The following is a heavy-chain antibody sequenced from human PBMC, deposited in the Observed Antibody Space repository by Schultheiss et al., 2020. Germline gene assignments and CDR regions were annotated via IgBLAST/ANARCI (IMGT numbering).Heavy chain of an antibody. CDR3: ATSGSYDYYYYYMDV. V-gene: IGHV4-59*10. D-gene: IGHD1-26*01. J-gene: IGHJ6*03. CDR1: GGSFSGYY. Sequence: SETLSLTCAVYGGSFSGYYWSWIRQPAGKGLEWIGRIYTSGSTNYNPSLKSRVTISVDTSKNQFSLKLSSVTAADTAVYYCATSGSYDYYYYYMDVWGKGTTVTVS. CDR2: IYTSGST.